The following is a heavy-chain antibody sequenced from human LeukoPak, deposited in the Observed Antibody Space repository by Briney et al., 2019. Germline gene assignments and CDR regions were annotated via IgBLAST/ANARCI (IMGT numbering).Heavy chain of an antibody. CDR3: ARLVAAAGTGYYFDY. CDR1: GFTFSSYA. J-gene: IGHJ4*02. V-gene: IGHV4-59*01. CDR2: IYYSGST. Sequence: GSLRLSCAASGFTFSSYAMSWIRQPPGKGLEWIGYIYYSGSTNYNPSLKSRVTISVDTSKNQFSLKLSSVTAADTAVYYCARLVAAAGTGYYFDYWGQGTLVTVAS. D-gene: IGHD6-13*01.